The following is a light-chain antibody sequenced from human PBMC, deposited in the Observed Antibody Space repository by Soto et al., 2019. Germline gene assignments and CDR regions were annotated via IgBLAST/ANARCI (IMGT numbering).Light chain of an antibody. CDR3: SSYTSSSTWV. Sequence: QSVLTQPASVSGSPGQSITISCTGTRSDVGGYNYVSWYQQHPGKAPKLMIYDVSNRPSGVSNRFSGSKSGNTASLTISGLQAEDEADYYCSSYTSSSTWVFGTGTKVTVL. J-gene: IGLJ1*01. CDR1: RSDVGGYNY. CDR2: DVS. V-gene: IGLV2-14*01.